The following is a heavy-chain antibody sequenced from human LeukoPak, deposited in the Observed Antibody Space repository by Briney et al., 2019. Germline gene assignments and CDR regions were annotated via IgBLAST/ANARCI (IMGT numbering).Heavy chain of an antibody. Sequence: PGGSLRLSCAASGFTFSSYWMSWVRRAPGKGLEWVSYISSSSSTIYYADSVKGRFTISRDNAKNSLYLQMNSLRAEDTDVYYCAGDYGDYWDAFDIWGQGTMVTVSS. CDR1: GFTFSSYW. V-gene: IGHV3-48*01. CDR3: AGDYGDYWDAFDI. D-gene: IGHD4-17*01. J-gene: IGHJ3*02. CDR2: ISSSSSTI.